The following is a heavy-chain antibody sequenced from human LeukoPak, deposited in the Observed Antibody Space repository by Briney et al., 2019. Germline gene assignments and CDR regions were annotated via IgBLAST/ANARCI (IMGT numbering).Heavy chain of an antibody. J-gene: IGHJ5*02. CDR2: IIPIFGTA. D-gene: IGHD2-2*01. V-gene: IGHV1-69*13. CDR3: GRGRCSSTSCPGDNWFDP. Sequence: EASVKVSCKASGGTFSSYAISWVRQAPGQGLEWMGGIIPIFGTANYAQKFQGRVTITADESTSTAYMELSSLRSEGTAVYYCGRGRCSSTSCPGDNWFDPWARGPRVPVSS. CDR1: GGTFSSYA.